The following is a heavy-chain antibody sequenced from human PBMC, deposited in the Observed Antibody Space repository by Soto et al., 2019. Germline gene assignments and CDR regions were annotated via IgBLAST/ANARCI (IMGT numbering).Heavy chain of an antibody. D-gene: IGHD2-2*01. CDR1: GFTFINAW. CDR3: TTDSADIVVLPGTYGMDV. J-gene: IGHJ6*02. CDR2: IKSIPDGGTT. Sequence: GSLRLSCAASGFTFINAWMSWVRQAPGKGLEWVGRIKSIPDGGTTDYAAPVKGRFSISRDDSKNTLSLQMNGLKTEDTAVYYCTTDSADIVVLPGTYGMDVWGQGTTVTVSS. V-gene: IGHV3-15*01.